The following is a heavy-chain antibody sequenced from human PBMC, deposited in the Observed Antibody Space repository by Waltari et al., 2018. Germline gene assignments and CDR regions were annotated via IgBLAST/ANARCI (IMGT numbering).Heavy chain of an antibody. CDR3: AREGGFGEFYFDY. CDR2: IYSGGRT. CDR1: GFTVSSNY. Sequence: EVQLVESGGGLIQPGGSLRLSCAASGFTVSSNYMRWVRLAPGKGLEWVSVIYSGGRTYYADSVKGRFTISRDNSKNTLYLQMNSLRAEDTAVYYCAREGGFGEFYFDYWGQGTLVTVSS. D-gene: IGHD3-10*01. J-gene: IGHJ4*02. V-gene: IGHV3-53*01.